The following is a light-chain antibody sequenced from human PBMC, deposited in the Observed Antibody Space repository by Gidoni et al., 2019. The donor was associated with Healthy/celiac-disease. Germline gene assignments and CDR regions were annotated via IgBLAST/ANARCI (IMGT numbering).Light chain of an antibody. CDR1: QDISNY. CDR2: DAS. V-gene: IGKV1-33*01. CDR3: QQYDNPGP. Sequence: DIQMTQSPSSLSASVGDRVTITCQASQDISNYLNWYQQKPGKAPKLLIYDASNLETGVPSRFSGSGSGTDFTFTISSLQPEDIATYYCQQYDNPGPFGGXTKVEIK. J-gene: IGKJ4*01.